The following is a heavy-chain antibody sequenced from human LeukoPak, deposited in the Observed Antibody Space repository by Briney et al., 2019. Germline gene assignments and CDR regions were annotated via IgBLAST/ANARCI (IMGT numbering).Heavy chain of an antibody. CDR2: INPSGGST. J-gene: IGHJ6*03. V-gene: IGHV1-46*01. CDR1: GYTFTSYY. D-gene: IGHD3-3*01. Sequence: ASVKVSCKASGYTFTSYYMHWVRQAPGQGLEWMGIINPSGGSTSHAQKFQGRVTITTDESTSTAYMELSSLRSEDTAVYYCASTFGVAQRYYYYYMDVWGKGTTVTVSS. CDR3: ASTFGVAQRYYYYYMDV.